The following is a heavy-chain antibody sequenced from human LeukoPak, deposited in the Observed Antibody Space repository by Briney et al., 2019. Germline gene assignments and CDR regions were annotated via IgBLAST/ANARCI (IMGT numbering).Heavy chain of an antibody. Sequence: PGGSLRLSCAASGFTFSSYSMNWVRQAPGKGLEWVSSISSSSSYIYYADSVKGRFTISRDNAKNSLYLQMNSLRAEDTAVYYCARDQGEITMVRGAFDYWGQGTLVTVSS. CDR1: GFTFSSYS. CDR2: ISSSSSYI. CDR3: ARDQGEITMVRGAFDY. V-gene: IGHV3-21*01. D-gene: IGHD3-10*01. J-gene: IGHJ4*02.